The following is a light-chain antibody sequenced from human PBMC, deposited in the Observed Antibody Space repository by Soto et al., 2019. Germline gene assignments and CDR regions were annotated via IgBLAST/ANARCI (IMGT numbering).Light chain of an antibody. CDR3: QQYDSSFT. CDR2: GAS. CDR1: QHVTTTY. Sequence: IVLTQSPATLSLSPGERATLSCTASQHVTTTYIAWYQQKFGQAPRLLIYGASTRATGIPDRFTGGGIGTDFTLTISRVEPEDFAVYYCQQYDSSFTFGGGTKGEMK. V-gene: IGKV3-20*01. J-gene: IGKJ4*01.